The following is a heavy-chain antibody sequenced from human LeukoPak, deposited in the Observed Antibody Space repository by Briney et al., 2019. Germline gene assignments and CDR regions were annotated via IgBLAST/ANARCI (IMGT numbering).Heavy chain of an antibody. Sequence: ASVKVSCKASGYTFTSYAVHWVRQAPGQRLEWMGWINAGNGNTKYSQKFQGRVTITRDTSASTAYMKLSSLRSEDTAVYYCARVVRWELHMYYFDYWGQGTLVTVSS. CDR3: ARVVRWELHMYYFDY. D-gene: IGHD1-26*01. CDR2: INAGNGNT. V-gene: IGHV1-3*01. J-gene: IGHJ4*02. CDR1: GYTFTSYA.